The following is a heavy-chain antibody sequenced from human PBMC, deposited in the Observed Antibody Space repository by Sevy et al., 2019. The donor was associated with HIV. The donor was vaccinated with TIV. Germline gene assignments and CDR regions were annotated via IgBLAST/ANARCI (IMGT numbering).Heavy chain of an antibody. V-gene: IGHV6-1*01. CDR3: ARALTTWDGRGGNCFDS. CDR1: GDSVSSNGAA. J-gene: IGHJ5*01. Sequence: SPTISLTCAISGDSVSSNGAAWNWIRLSPSRALEWLGRTYSRSKWFNNYAVSVKSRITINPDTSKNQFSLHLDSMTPEDKAIYYCARALTTWDGRGGNCFDSWGQGILVTVSS. CDR2: TYSRSKWFN. D-gene: IGHD4-17*01.